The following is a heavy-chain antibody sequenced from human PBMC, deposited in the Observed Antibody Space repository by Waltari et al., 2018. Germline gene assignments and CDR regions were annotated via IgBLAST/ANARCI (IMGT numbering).Heavy chain of an antibody. Sequence: QVQLVQSGAAVTKPGASVKVSCKASGYTFTGYYMHWVRQAPGQGLEWRGWINPNAGGTKYAQKFPGRVTMARETSISTAYMELSRLRYDDTAVYYCARENYYDTSGGFDYWGQGTLVTVSS. J-gene: IGHJ4*02. CDR2: INPNAGGT. V-gene: IGHV1-2*02. D-gene: IGHD3-22*01. CDR1: GYTFTGYY. CDR3: ARENYYDTSGGFDY.